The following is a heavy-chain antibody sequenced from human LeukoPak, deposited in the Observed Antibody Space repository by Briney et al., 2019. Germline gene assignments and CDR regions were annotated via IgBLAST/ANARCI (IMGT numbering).Heavy chain of an antibody. CDR1: GGSISNYF. Sequence: PSETLSLTCAVFGGSISNYFWSWIRQPPGKGLEWIGYIYYSGSTNYNPSLKSRVTISVDTSKNQFSLKLSSVTAADTAVYYCPREGSGYPFDYWGQGTLVTVSS. CDR2: IYYSGST. V-gene: IGHV4-59*01. CDR3: PREGSGYPFDY. J-gene: IGHJ4*02. D-gene: IGHD3-22*01.